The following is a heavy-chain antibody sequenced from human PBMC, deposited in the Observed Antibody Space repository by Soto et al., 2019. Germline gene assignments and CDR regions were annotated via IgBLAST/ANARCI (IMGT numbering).Heavy chain of an antibody. Sequence: PGGSLRLSCSPSGFTFGDYAMNLFRQAPGKGLEWVGFIKSKAFGGTPEYAASVKGRFTISRDDSMSIAYLQMNSLKTDDTAVYYCTRDHYGRGFSSGAFDSWGQGTPVTVSS. CDR2: IKSKAFGGTP. CDR3: TRDHYGRGFSSGAFDS. J-gene: IGHJ4*02. CDR1: GFTFGDYA. V-gene: IGHV3-49*03. D-gene: IGHD5-18*01.